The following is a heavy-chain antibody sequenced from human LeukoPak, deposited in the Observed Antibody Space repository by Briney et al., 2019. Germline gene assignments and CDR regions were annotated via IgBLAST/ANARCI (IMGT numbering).Heavy chain of an antibody. D-gene: IGHD2-2*01. J-gene: IGHJ3*02. Sequence: GGSLRLSCAASGFTFSSYWMCWVRQAPGKGLEWVANIRQDGSEKYYVDSVKGRFTISRDNAKNSLYLQMNSLRAEDTAVYYCARDLTIVVVPSDAFDIWGQGTMVTVSS. V-gene: IGHV3-7*01. CDR2: IRQDGSEK. CDR3: ARDLTIVVVPSDAFDI. CDR1: GFTFSSYW.